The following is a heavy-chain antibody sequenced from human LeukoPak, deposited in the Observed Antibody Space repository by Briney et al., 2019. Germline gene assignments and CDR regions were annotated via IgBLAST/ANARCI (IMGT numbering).Heavy chain of an antibody. Sequence: GGSLRLSCAASGFTFSSYSMNWVRQAPGKGLEWVSSISSSSSYIYYADSVKGRFTISRDNAKNSLYLQMNSLRAEDTAVYYCARRGGGYSSGWYGDWGQGTLVTVSS. J-gene: IGHJ4*02. CDR3: ARRGGGYSSGWYGD. CDR1: GFTFSSYS. D-gene: IGHD6-19*01. CDR2: ISSSSSYI. V-gene: IGHV3-21*01.